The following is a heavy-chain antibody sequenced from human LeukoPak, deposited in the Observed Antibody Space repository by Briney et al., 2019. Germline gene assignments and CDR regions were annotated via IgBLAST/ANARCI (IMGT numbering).Heavy chain of an antibody. CDR3: AKAPVGNPVGARVDY. D-gene: IGHD1-26*01. Sequence: SETLSLTCTVSGYSISTLSNWGWIRQSPGKGLEWVASIYHGGSTYYNPSLRGRVTISMDTSKNQISLTLTSVTAADTAVYYCAKAPVGNPVGARVDYWGQGTLVTVSS. CDR1: GYSISTLSN. CDR2: IYHGGST. J-gene: IGHJ4*02. V-gene: IGHV4-38-2*02.